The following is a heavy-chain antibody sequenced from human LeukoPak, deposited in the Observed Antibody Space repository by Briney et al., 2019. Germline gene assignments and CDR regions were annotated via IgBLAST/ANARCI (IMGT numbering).Heavy chain of an antibody. D-gene: IGHD2-15*01. J-gene: IGHJ4*02. V-gene: IGHV3-30-3*01. Sequence: GRSLRLSCAASGFTFSSYAMHWVRQAPGKGLEWVAVISYDGSNKYYADSVKGRFTISRDNSKNTLYLQMNSLRAEDTAVYYCARWCVAALDYWGQGTLVTVSS. CDR1: GFTFSSYA. CDR3: ARWCVAALDY. CDR2: ISYDGSNK.